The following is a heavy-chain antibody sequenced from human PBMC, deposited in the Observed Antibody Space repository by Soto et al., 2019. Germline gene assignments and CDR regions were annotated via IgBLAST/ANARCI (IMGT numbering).Heavy chain of an antibody. CDR1: GYRLTSYD. Sequence: GASVKVSCKASGYRLTSYDMHGVRQAPGQGLEWMGIINPNSGITNYAQNFQGRVTMTRDTSTSTVYMELSSLKSEDTAVYYCARSRGAAAGINWFDPWGQGTLVTVSS. V-gene: IGHV1-46*03. D-gene: IGHD6-13*01. J-gene: IGHJ5*02. CDR2: INPNSGIT. CDR3: ARSRGAAAGINWFDP.